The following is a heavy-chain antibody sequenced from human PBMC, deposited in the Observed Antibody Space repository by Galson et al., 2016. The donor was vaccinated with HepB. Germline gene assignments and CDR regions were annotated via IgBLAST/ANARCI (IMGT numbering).Heavy chain of an antibody. V-gene: IGHV3-23*01. J-gene: IGHJ6*02. CDR3: AKGLKGRDYDGMDI. Sequence: SLRLSCAASGFTFSSYAMSWVRQAPGKGLEWVSAIRGSGASTSYADSVKGRVTISRDNSKNTLYLQMNRLRAEDTAGNYCAKGLKGRDYDGMDIWGQGKTVTVSS. CDR2: IRGSGAST. CDR1: GFTFSSYA.